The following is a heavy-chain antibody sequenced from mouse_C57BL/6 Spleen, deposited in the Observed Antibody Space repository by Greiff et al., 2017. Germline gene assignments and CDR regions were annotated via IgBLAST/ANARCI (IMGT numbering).Heavy chain of an antibody. Sequence: VQLVESGPELVKPGASVKISCKASGYAFSSSWMNWVKQRPGQGLEWIGRIYPGDGDTNYNGKFKGKATLTADKSSSTAYMQLSSLTSEDSAVYFCARKGLGGDFYYWGQGTTLTVSS. V-gene: IGHV1-82*01. CDR2: IYPGDGDT. CDR3: ARKGLGGDFYY. D-gene: IGHD3-3*01. J-gene: IGHJ2*01. CDR1: GYAFSSSW.